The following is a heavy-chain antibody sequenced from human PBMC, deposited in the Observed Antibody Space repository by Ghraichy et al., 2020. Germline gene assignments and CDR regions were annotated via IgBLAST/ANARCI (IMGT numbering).Heavy chain of an antibody. D-gene: IGHD1-1*01. V-gene: IGHV3-7*01. CDR2: IKQDGNEK. J-gene: IGHJ6*02. Sequence: GGSLRLSCAASGFSFSNYWMTWVRQAPGKGLEWVANIKQDGNEKYCVDSVKGRFTISRDNAKNSLYLQMNSLRAEDTAVYYCARPRQRYYYYAMDVWGQGTTVTVSS. CDR1: GFSFSNYW. CDR3: ARPRQRYYYYAMDV.